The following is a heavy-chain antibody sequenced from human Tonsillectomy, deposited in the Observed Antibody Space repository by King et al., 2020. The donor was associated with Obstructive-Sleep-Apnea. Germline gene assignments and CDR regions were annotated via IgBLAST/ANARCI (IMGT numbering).Heavy chain of an antibody. V-gene: IGHV3-30*04. CDR2: ISYDGSSK. Sequence: VQLVESGGGVVQPGRSLRLSCAASGFTFSSYAMHWVRQAPGKGLEWVAGISYDGSSKYYADSVKGRFTISRDNSKNTLYLQMNSLRAEDTAVFSCARDAHSSGINYFDYWGQGTLVTVSS. J-gene: IGHJ4*02. D-gene: IGHD6-19*01. CDR3: ARDAHSSGINYFDY. CDR1: GFTFSSYA.